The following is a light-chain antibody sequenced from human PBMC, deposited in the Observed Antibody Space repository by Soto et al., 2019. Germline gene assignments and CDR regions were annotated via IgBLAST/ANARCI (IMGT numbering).Light chain of an antibody. CDR1: SSNIGSSS. V-gene: IGLV1-44*01. CDR2: NNN. J-gene: IGLJ1*01. Sequence: QPVLTQPPSASGTPGQRVTISCSGSSSNIGSSSVNWYQQLPGTAPKLLIYNNNQWPSGVPDRFSGSKSGTSASLVISGLQSEDESDYYCAAWDVSLNGLYVFGTGTKLTVL. CDR3: AAWDVSLNGLYV.